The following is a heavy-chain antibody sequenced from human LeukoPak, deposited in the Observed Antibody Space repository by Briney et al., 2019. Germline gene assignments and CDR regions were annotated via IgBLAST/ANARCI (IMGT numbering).Heavy chain of an antibody. Sequence: PSETLSLTCAVYGGSFSGYYWSWIRQPPGKGLECIGEINHSGSTNYNPSLKSRVTISVDTSKNQFSLKLSSVTAADTAVYYCARSGGYSGYDIDYWGQGTLVTVSS. CDR2: INHSGST. CDR1: GGSFSGYY. J-gene: IGHJ4*02. CDR3: ARSGGYSGYDIDY. D-gene: IGHD5-12*01. V-gene: IGHV4-34*01.